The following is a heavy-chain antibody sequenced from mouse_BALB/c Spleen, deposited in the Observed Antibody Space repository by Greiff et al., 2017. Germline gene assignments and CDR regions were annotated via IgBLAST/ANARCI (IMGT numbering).Heavy chain of an antibody. V-gene: IGHV5-6*03. CDR3: ARQDDY. J-gene: IGHJ2*01. Sequence: EVKLMESGGGLVKPGGSLKLSCAASGFTFSSYAMSWVRQTPEKRLEWVATISSGGSYTYYPDSVKGRFTISRDNAKNTLYLQMSSLKSEDTAMYYCARQDDYWGQGTTLTVSS. CDR1: GFTFSSYA. CDR2: ISSGGSYT.